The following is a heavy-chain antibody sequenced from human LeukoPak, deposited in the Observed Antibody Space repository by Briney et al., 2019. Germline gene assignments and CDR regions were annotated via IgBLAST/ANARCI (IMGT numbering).Heavy chain of an antibody. D-gene: IGHD3-22*01. Sequence: VASVKVSCKASGYTFTGYYMHWVRQAPGQGHEWMGWINPNSGGTNYAQKFQGRVTMTRDTSISTAYMELSRLRSDDTAVYYCARAGNYDSSGYYPLPFDYWGQGTLVTVSS. V-gene: IGHV1-2*02. CDR1: GYTFTGYY. CDR2: INPNSGGT. J-gene: IGHJ4*02. CDR3: ARAGNYDSSGYYPLPFDY.